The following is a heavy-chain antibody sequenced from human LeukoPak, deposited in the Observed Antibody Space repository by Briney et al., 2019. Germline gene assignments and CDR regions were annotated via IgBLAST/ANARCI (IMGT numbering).Heavy chain of an antibody. J-gene: IGHJ4*02. CDR3: ATSRLVLSVIY. V-gene: IGHV3-64*01. CDR1: GFTFSSYA. Sequence: LRLSCAPSGFTFSSYAMRWVRQAQGKRREYVSVISSNGGSTYYANSVKGRFTISRDNSKNTLYLQMGSLRAEDMAVYYCATSRLVLSVIYWGQGTLVTVSS. D-gene: IGHD6-6*01. CDR2: ISSNGGST.